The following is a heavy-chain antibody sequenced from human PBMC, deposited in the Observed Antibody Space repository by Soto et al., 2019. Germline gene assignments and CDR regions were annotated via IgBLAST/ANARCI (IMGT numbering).Heavy chain of an antibody. J-gene: IGHJ5*02. D-gene: IGHD1-26*01. CDR1: GGSISSGGYY. V-gene: IGHV4-31*03. CDR3: ARDSAATTRFDP. Sequence: QVQLQESGPGLVKPSQTLSLTCTVSGGSISSGGYYWSWIRQHPGKGLEWNGYIYYSGSTYYNPSFMNRVTISVDTSKNQCSLKLSSVTVAETAVYYCARDSAATTRFDPLVQGTLVTVSS. CDR2: IYYSGST.